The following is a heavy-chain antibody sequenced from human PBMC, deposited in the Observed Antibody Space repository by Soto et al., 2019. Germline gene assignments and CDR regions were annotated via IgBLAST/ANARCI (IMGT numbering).Heavy chain of an antibody. CDR2: TYYRTRWYN. CDR3: AAAARGYRYYGLDV. CDR1: GDTVSSNRAA. J-gene: IGHJ6*02. D-gene: IGHD5-12*01. V-gene: IGHV6-1*01. Sequence: PSPTLSLTCAISGDTVSSNRAAWNWIRQSPSRGLEWLGRTYYRTRWYNDYAVSVKGRITINPDPSRNQFFLQVNSVTSEDTAVYYCAAAARGYRYYGLDVWGQGTMVTVSS.